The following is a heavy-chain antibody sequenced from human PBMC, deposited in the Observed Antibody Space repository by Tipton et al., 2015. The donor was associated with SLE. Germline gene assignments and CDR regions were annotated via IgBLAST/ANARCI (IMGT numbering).Heavy chain of an antibody. Sequence: LRLSCTVSGGSISSSSYYWGWIRQPPGKGLEWIGSIYYSGSTYYNPSLKSRVTISVDTSKNQFSLKLSSVTAADTAVYYCASQYSSRTRFDPWGRGTLVTVSS. V-gene: IGHV4-39*07. CDR2: IYYSGST. D-gene: IGHD6-19*01. J-gene: IGHJ5*02. CDR3: ASQYSSRTRFDP. CDR1: GGSISSSSYY.